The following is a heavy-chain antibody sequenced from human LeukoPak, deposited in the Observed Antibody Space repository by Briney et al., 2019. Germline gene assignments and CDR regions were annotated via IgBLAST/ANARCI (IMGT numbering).Heavy chain of an antibody. CDR2: ISGSGGST. Sequence: GGSLRLSCAASGFTFSGYAMSWVRQAPGKGLEWVSAISGSGGSTYYADSVKGRFTISRDNSKNTLYLQMNSLRAEDTAVYYCAKDLSFSSGYDSGYWGQGTLVTVSS. D-gene: IGHD5-12*01. J-gene: IGHJ4*02. V-gene: IGHV3-23*01. CDR3: AKDLSFSSGYDSGY. CDR1: GFTFSGYA.